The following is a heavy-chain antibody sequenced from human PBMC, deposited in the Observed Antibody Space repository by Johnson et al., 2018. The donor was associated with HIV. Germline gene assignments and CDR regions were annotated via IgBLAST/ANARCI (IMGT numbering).Heavy chain of an antibody. Sequence: VQLVESGGGVVQPGRSLRLSCAASGFTFSSYGMHWVRQAPGKGLDWVANIKEDGSEDYYVDSLKGRFTISRDNARNSLYLQMDSLRPGDSAVYYCARDGVYSSPHDAFDIWGQGTMVTVSP. V-gene: IGHV3-7*03. CDR3: ARDGVYSSPHDAFDI. J-gene: IGHJ3*02. CDR1: GFTFSSYG. CDR2: IKEDGSED. D-gene: IGHD6-13*01.